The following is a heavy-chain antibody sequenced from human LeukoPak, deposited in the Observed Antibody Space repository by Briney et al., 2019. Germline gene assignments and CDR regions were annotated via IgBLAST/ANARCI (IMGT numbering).Heavy chain of an antibody. V-gene: IGHV3-33*01. CDR2: IWYDGSNQ. CDR1: GFTFSSYG. J-gene: IGHJ5*02. CDR3: ARNSGSYSLWHWFDP. D-gene: IGHD1-26*01. Sequence: GGSPRLSCAASGFTFSSYGMHWVRQAPGKGLEWVAVIWYDGSNQYYGDSVKGRFTISRDNSKKTLYLQMNSLRAEDTAVYYCARNSGSYSLWHWFDPWGQGTLVTVSS.